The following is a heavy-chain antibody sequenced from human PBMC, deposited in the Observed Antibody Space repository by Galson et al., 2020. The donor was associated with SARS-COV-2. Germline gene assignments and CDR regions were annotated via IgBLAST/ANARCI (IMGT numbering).Heavy chain of an antibody. CDR2: ISYDGSNK. D-gene: IGHD1-26*01. J-gene: IGHJ4*02. CDR3: ARDGGSYCDY. Sequence: QLGESLKISCAASGFTFSSYAMHWVRQAPGKGLEWVAVISYDGSNKYYADSVKGRFTISRDNSKNTLYLQMNSLRADDTAVYYCARDGGSYCDYWGQGTLVTVSS. CDR1: GFTFSSYA. V-gene: IGHV3-30*04.